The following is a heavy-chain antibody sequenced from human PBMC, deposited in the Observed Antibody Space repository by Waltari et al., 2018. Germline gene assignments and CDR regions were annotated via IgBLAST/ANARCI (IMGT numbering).Heavy chain of an antibody. CDR1: GFTVSTKY. V-gene: IGHV3-66*02. CDR3: AKRADSGRYFDL. D-gene: IGHD3-22*01. Sequence: EVQLVESGGGVVQPGGSLRLSCAASGFTVSTKYMSWVRQAPGKGVEWVSIMLSGGNTYYTDSVQGRFTIARDSPNNTLYLQMSRLRPEDTAMYYCAKRADSGRYFDLWGQGILVTVSS. CDR2: MLSGGNT. J-gene: IGHJ4*02.